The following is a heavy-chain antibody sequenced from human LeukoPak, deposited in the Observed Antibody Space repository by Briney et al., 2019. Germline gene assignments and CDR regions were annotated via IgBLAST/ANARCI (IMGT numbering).Heavy chain of an antibody. D-gene: IGHD2-15*01. Sequence: ASVKVSCKASGYTFTSYAVHWVRQAPGQRLEWMGWINAGNGNTKYSQKFQGRVTITRDTSASTAYMELSSLRSEDTAVYYCARDRVVLRYYFDYWGQGTLVTVSS. CDR2: INAGNGNT. V-gene: IGHV1-3*01. CDR3: ARDRVVLRYYFDY. J-gene: IGHJ4*02. CDR1: GYTFTSYA.